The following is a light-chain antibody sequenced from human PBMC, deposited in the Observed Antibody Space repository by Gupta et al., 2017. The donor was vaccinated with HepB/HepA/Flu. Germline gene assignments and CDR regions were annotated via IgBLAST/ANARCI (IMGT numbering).Light chain of an antibody. CDR3: CSYAGSYGVV. CDR1: SSDVGGYNY. Sequence: QSALTQPRSVSGSPGQSVTISCTGTSSDVGGYNYVSWYQQHPGKAPKRRMYDVSKRPSGVPDRFSGSKTGNTASLTISGLQAEDEADYYCCSYAGSYGVVFGGGTKLTVL. J-gene: IGLJ2*01. V-gene: IGLV2-11*01. CDR2: DVS.